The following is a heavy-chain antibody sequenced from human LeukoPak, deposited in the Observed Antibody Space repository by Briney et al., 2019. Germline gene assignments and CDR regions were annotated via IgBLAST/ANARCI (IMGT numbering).Heavy chain of an antibody. J-gene: IGHJ3*02. V-gene: IGHV4-59*01. CDR2: IYYSGST. CDR3: ARGAALDYGDYVDAFDI. D-gene: IGHD4-17*01. Sequence: SETLSLTCTVSGGSISSYHWSWIRQPPGKGLEWIGYIYYSGSTNYNPSLKSRVTISVGTSKDQFSLKLSSVTAADTAVYYCARGAALDYGDYVDAFDIWGQGTMVTVSS. CDR1: GGSISSYH.